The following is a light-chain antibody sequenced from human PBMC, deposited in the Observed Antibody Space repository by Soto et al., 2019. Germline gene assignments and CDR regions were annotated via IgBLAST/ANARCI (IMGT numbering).Light chain of an antibody. Sequence: EILLTQSPATLSGSPGETATLSCWASQSVGKFVTWYQQKPGQAPRLLIYDTSKMATDIPASFSGSGSGTDFTLTISSLETDDFAVYFCQHRNNWHALTFGGGTKVDIK. V-gene: IGKV3-11*01. CDR2: DTS. CDR1: QSVGKF. J-gene: IGKJ4*01. CDR3: QHRNNWHALT.